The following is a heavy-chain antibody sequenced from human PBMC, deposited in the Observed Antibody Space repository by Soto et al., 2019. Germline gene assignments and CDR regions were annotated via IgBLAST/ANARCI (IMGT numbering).Heavy chain of an antibody. CDR1: GYPVTAYY. J-gene: IGHJ3*02. CDR2: INPATGAA. D-gene: IGHD3-3*01. Sequence: QLHLVQSGAVVKKPGASVTVSCSASGYPVTAYYMHWVRQAPGRGLEWMGGINPATGAAKYTQTLQGGVIMTRDTSTSTVFMERRGLTAVDTAVFYCARGGGVGVAGSAAFDMWGQGTLVTVSS. V-gene: IGHV1-2*02. CDR3: ARGGGVGVAGSAAFDM.